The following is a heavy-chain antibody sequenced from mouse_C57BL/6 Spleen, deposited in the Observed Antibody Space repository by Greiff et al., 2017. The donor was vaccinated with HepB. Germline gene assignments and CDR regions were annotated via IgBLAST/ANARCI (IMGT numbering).Heavy chain of an antibody. V-gene: IGHV1-80*01. Sequence: QVQLQQSGAELVKPGASVKISCKASGYAFSSYWMNWVKQRPGKGLEWIGQIYPGDGDTNYNGKFKGKATLTADKSSSTAYMQLSSLTSEDSAVYFCARDELGRAWFAYWGQGTLVTVSA. CDR2: IYPGDGDT. CDR3: ARDELGRAWFAY. D-gene: IGHD4-1*01. CDR1: GYAFSSYW. J-gene: IGHJ3*01.